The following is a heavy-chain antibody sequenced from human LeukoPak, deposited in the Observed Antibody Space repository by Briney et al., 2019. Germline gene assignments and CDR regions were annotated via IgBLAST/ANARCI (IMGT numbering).Heavy chain of an antibody. J-gene: IGHJ5*02. V-gene: IGHV4-59*01. Sequence: PSETLSLTCTVSGGSISSYYWSWIRQPPGKGLEWIGYIYYSGSTNYNPSLKSRVNISVDTSKNQFSLKLSSVTAADTAVYYCACTHYYDSSGYAEAWFDPWGQGTLVTVSS. CDR1: GGSISSYY. CDR2: IYYSGST. CDR3: ACTHYYDSSGYAEAWFDP. D-gene: IGHD3-22*01.